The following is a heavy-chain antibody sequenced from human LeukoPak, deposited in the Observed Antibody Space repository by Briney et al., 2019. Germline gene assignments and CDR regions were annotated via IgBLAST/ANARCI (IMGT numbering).Heavy chain of an antibody. CDR3: ARGSAYVEMATRGAFDI. Sequence: ASVKVSCKASGYTFTSYGISWVRQAPGQGLEWMGWISAYNGNTNYARKLQGRVTMTTDTSTSTAYMELRSLRSDDTAVYYCARGSAYVEMATRGAFDIWGQGTMVTVSS. CDR1: GYTFTSYG. V-gene: IGHV1-18*01. D-gene: IGHD5-24*01. CDR2: ISAYNGNT. J-gene: IGHJ3*02.